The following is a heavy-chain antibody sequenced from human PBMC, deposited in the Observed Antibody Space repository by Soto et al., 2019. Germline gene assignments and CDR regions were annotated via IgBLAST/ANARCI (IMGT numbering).Heavy chain of an antibody. D-gene: IGHD3-3*01. V-gene: IGHV3-23*01. J-gene: IGHJ6*02. CDR3: AKEFRYYDFWSGPPYYYGMDV. CDR2: ISGSGGST. Sequence: LRLSCAASGFTFSSYAMSWVRQAPGKGLEWVSAISGSGGSTYYADSVKGRFTISRDNSKNTLYLQMNSLRAEDTAVYYCAKEFRYYDFWSGPPYYYGMDVWGQGTTVTVS. CDR1: GFTFSSYA.